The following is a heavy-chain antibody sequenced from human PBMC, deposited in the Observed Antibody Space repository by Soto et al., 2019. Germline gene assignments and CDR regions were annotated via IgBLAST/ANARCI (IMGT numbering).Heavy chain of an antibody. Sequence: NPSETLSLTCTVSGGSISSYYWSWIRQPPGKRLEYIGYMYYSGGTYYNPSLKSRVTISRDASKNQFSLKLKSVTAADTAVYYCVTRSGVYGELVDYWGQGTLVTVSS. J-gene: IGHJ4*02. CDR2: MYYSGGT. V-gene: IGHV4-59*01. CDR1: GGSISSYY. D-gene: IGHD4-17*01. CDR3: VTRSGVYGELVDY.